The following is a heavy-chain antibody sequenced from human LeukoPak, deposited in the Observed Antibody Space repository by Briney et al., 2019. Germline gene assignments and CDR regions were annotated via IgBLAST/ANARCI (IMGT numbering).Heavy chain of an antibody. CDR2: ISYDGSNK. J-gene: IGHJ4*02. CDR1: GFTFSSYG. V-gene: IGHV3-30*18. D-gene: IGHD1-7*01. CDR3: AKDGGNYDGDH. Sequence: GGSLRLSCAASGFTFSSYGMHWVRQAPGKGLEWVAVISYDGSNKYYADSVKGRFTISRDNSKNTLYLQMNSLRAEDTAVYYCAKDGGNYDGDHWGQGTLVTVSS.